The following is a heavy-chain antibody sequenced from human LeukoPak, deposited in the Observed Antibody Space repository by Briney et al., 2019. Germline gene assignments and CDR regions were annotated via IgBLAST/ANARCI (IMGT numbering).Heavy chain of an antibody. CDR2: ISSDGSII. CDR3: AREARYCSSSSCNYFDY. J-gene: IGHJ4*02. Sequence: PGGSLRLSCAASGFTFSNYWMHWVRQAPGKGLVWVSRISSDGSIISYADSVKGRFTISRDNAKNSLYLQMNSLSAEDTAVYYCAREARYCSSSSCNYFDYWGQGTLVTVSS. CDR1: GFTFSNYW. V-gene: IGHV3-74*01. D-gene: IGHD2-2*01.